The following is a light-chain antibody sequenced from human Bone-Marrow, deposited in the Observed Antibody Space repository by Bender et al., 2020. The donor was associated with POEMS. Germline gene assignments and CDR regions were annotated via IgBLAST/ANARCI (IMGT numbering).Light chain of an antibody. J-gene: IGLJ1*01. CDR1: SSNIGNHG. CDR2: TND. Sequence: QSVVTQPPSLSEAPRQRVTISCSGSSSNIGNHGVNWYQHLPETAPKLLIYTNDQRPSGVPGRFSASKSGTSASLAISGLRSEDEADYYCAAWDHSLSAYVFGTGTEVTVL. CDR3: AAWDHSLSAYV. V-gene: IGLV1-47*01.